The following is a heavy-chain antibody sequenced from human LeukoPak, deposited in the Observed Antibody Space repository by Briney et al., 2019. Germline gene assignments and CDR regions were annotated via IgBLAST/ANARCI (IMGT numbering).Heavy chain of an antibody. V-gene: IGHV4-4*07. D-gene: IGHD3-9*01. Sequence: PSETLSLTCTVSGGSISSYYWSWIRQPAGKGLEWIGRIYTSGSTNYNPSLRSRVTISVDTSKNQFSLKLSSVTAADTAVYYCARHERGYDILTGYYTSHFDYWGQGTLVTVSS. J-gene: IGHJ4*02. CDR3: ARHERGYDILTGYYTSHFDY. CDR1: GGSISSYY. CDR2: IYTSGST.